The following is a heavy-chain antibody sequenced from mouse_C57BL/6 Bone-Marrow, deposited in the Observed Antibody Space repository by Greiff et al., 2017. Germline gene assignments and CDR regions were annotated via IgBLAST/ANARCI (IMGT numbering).Heavy chain of an antibody. D-gene: IGHD1-1*01. J-gene: IGHJ4*01. CDR2: IWRGGST. V-gene: IGHV2-5*01. Sequence: QVQLQESGPGLVQPSQSLSITCTVSGFSLTSYGVHWVRQSPGKGLEWLGVIWRGGSTDYNAAFMSRLSITKDNSKSQVFFKMNSLQADDTAIYYCAKKERDYCYAMDYWGQGTSVTVSS. CDR3: AKKERDYCYAMDY. CDR1: GFSLTSYG.